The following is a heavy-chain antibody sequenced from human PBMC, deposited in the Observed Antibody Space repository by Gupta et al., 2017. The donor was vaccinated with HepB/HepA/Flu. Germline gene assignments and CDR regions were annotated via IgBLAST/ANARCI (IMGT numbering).Heavy chain of an antibody. CDR2: RWYDGTKK. CDR3: AIDVAAFDH. D-gene: IGHD2-21*01. J-gene: IGHJ4*02. V-gene: IGHV3-33*01. CDR1: GFAFISYG. Sequence: QVQLVESGGGVVQSGRSLRLSCAASGFAFISYGMQWVRQAPGKGLECVAVRWYDGTKKYYAFSVKGHFTITREDSKNMLHLQMDSLRSEYTTVYYCAIDVAAFDHWGQGTLVTVSS.